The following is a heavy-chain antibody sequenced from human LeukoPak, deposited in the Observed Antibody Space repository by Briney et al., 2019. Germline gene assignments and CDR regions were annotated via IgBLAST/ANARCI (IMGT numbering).Heavy chain of an antibody. V-gene: IGHV3-21*01. CDR2: ISSTSSYI. Sequence: GGSLRLSCAAFGFTFSSYSMNWVRQAPGKGLEWVSSISSTSSYIYYADSVKGRFTVSRDNAKNSLYLQMNSLRAEDTAVYYCARDRQMHDAFDIWGQGTMVTVSS. J-gene: IGHJ3*02. D-gene: IGHD5-24*01. CDR3: ARDRQMHDAFDI. CDR1: GFTFSSYS.